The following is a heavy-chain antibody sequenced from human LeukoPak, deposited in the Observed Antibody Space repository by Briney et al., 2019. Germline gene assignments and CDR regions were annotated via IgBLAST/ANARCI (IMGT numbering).Heavy chain of an antibody. CDR1: GFTFSSYG. CDR2: IWYDGSNK. J-gene: IGHJ3*02. Sequence: GRSLRLSCAASGFTFSSYGMHWVRQAPGKGLEWVAGIWYDGSNKYYADSVKGRFTISRDNSKNTLYLQMKSLRAEDTAVYYCARGGLGIGDFDIWGKGTMVPVSS. V-gene: IGHV3-33*01. CDR3: ARGGLGIGDFDI. D-gene: IGHD7-27*01.